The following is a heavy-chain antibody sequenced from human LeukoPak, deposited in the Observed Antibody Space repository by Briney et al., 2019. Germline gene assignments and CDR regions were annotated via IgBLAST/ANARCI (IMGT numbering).Heavy chain of an antibody. J-gene: IGHJ3*02. D-gene: IGHD1-26*01. CDR3: ASHRGALRGVGAFDI. Sequence: GGSLRLSCAASGFTFSSYWMSWVRQAPGKGLEWVANIKQDGSEKYYVDSVKGRFTISRDNAKNSLYLQMNSLRAEDTAVYYCASHRGALRGVGAFDIWGQGTMVTVSS. CDR1: GFTFSSYW. V-gene: IGHV3-7*01. CDR2: IKQDGSEK.